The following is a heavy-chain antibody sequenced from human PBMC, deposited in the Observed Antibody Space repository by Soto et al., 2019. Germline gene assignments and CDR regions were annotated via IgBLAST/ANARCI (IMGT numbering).Heavy chain of an antibody. CDR1: GFTFSSYA. CDR3: ARESRRWLGNDY. J-gene: IGHJ4*02. Sequence: PWGSLVLSCAASGFTFSSYAMHWVRQAPGKGLEWVAVISYDGSNKYYADSVKGRFTISRDNSKNTLYLQMNSLRAEDTAVYYCARESRRWLGNDYWGQGTMVTVSS. CDR2: ISYDGSNK. V-gene: IGHV3-30-3*01. D-gene: IGHD6-19*01.